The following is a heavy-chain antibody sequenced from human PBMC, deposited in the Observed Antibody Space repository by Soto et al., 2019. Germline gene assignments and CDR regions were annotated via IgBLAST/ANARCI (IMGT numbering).Heavy chain of an antibody. CDR1: GGSMRNYY. D-gene: IGHD1-7*01. J-gene: IGHJ3*02. Sequence: TLSLTCRVSGGSMRNYYLNCIRQAPGKGLEWIGSISYSGSTKYSPSLRSRVTISVDTSKIQFSLKLSSVTAADTALYYCARTVWQLHAFDIWGQGTVVTVSS. CDR2: ISYSGST. CDR3: ARTVWQLHAFDI. V-gene: IGHV4-59*01.